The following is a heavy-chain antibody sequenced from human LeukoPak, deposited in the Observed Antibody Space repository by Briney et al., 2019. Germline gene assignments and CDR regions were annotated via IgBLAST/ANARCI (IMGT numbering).Heavy chain of an antibody. J-gene: IGHJ6*03. D-gene: IGHD5-18*01. CDR2: FISSSNYG. Sequence: GGSLRLSCAASGFSLSSYNINWVRQAPGKGLEWVSSFISSSNYGYYADSVKGRFTISRDNAKNTLFLQINSLRAEDTAVYYCARDRTALVPDYMDVWGNGTTVTVSS. CDR3: ARDRTALVPDYMDV. CDR1: GFSLSSYN. V-gene: IGHV3-21*01.